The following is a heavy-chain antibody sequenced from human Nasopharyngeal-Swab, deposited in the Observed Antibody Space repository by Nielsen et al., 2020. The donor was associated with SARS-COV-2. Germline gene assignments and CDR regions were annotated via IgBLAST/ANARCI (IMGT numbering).Heavy chain of an antibody. V-gene: IGHV3-30*04. CDR2: ISYDGSNK. J-gene: IGHJ4*02. CDR3: ARGGLDSSSWYGYYFDY. D-gene: IGHD6-13*01. Sequence: GGSLRLSCAASGFTFSSYAMHWVRQAPGEGLEWVAVISYDGSNKYYADSVKGRFTISRDNSKNTLYLQMNSLRAEDTAVYYCARGGLDSSSWYGYYFDYWGQGTLVTVSS. CDR1: GFTFSSYA.